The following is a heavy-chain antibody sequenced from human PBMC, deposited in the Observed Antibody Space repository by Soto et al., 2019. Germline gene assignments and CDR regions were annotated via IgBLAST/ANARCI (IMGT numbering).Heavy chain of an antibody. CDR1: GGSINSGGYY. Sequence: PSETLSLTCTVSGGSINSGGYYWSWIRQHPGEGLEWIGYIYYTGITFYNPSLKSRVSISIDTSRNQFSLKLSSVTAADTAVYHCARVPKDCINGVCHHWFDPWGQGTLVTVSS. J-gene: IGHJ5*02. V-gene: IGHV4-31*03. D-gene: IGHD2-8*01. CDR2: IYYTGIT. CDR3: ARVPKDCINGVCHHWFDP.